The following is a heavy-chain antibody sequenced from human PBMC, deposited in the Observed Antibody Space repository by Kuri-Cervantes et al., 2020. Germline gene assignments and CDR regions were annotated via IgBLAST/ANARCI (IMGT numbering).Heavy chain of an antibody. V-gene: IGHV4-39*07. CDR2: FYYSGST. CDR3: ASYWGILGSGSADAFDI. Sequence: SETLSLTCTVSGVSINSNNYYWGWIRQSPGKGLKWIGNFYYSGSTYYNPSLKSRVTISVDTSKNQFSLKLSSVTAADTAVYYCASYWGILGSGSADAFDIWGQGTMVTVSS. D-gene: IGHD3-22*01. J-gene: IGHJ3*02. CDR1: GVSINSNNYY.